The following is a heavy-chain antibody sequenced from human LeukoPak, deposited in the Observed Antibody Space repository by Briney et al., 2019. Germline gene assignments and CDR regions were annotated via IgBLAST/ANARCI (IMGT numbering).Heavy chain of an antibody. CDR1: GGSFSDYY. D-gene: IGHD6-19*01. V-gene: IGHV4-34*01. J-gene: IGHJ4*02. CDR2: INHSGIT. CDR3: ASDTVAGTG. Sequence: PSETLSLTCAVFGGSFSDYYWSWIRQPPGKGLEWIGEINHSGITNYNPSLKSRVTMSADTSKNQFSLKLSSVTAADTSVYYCASDTVAGTGWGQGTLVTVSS.